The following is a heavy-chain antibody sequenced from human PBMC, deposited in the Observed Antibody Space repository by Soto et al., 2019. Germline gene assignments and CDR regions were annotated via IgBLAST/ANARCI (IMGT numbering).Heavy chain of an antibody. Sequence: ASVKVSCKASGDTFTTYDINWVRQATGHGLEWMGWINPNSGNIGYAQRFQGRVTMTRDTAIRTAYMEVSSLRSDDTAVYYCARGRASGSYYLLDYWGQGTLVTVYS. CDR2: INPNSGNI. J-gene: IGHJ4*02. CDR3: ARGRASGSYYLLDY. CDR1: GDTFTTYD. V-gene: IGHV1-8*01. D-gene: IGHD3-10*01.